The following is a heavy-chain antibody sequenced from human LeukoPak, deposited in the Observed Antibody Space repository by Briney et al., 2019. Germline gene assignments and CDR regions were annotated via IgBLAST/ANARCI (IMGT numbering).Heavy chain of an antibody. CDR1: GGTFSSYA. D-gene: IGHD1-1*01. CDR3: ARDFTTGTTGPRYYFDY. Sequence: ASVKVSCKASGGTFSSYAISWVRQAPGQGLGWMGIINPSGGSTSYAQKFQGRVTMTRDMSTSTVYMELSGLRSEDTAVYYCARDFTTGTTGPRYYFDYWGQGTLVTVSS. V-gene: IGHV1-46*01. J-gene: IGHJ4*02. CDR2: INPSGGST.